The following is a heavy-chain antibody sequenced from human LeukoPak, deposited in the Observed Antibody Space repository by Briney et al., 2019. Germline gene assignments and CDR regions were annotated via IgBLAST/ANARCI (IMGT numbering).Heavy chain of an antibody. J-gene: IGHJ4*02. Sequence: GGSLRLSCTASGFTFRDFFMTWIRQTPGKGLEWVSYIGSGDNTIYYADSVKGRFTISRDNARNSVFLHMNSLRGEDTAVYYCARGVPSGVDYFDYWGQGTLVTVSS. V-gene: IGHV3-11*01. CDR3: ARGVPSGVDYFDY. CDR1: GFTFRDFF. D-gene: IGHD6-19*01. CDR2: IGSGDNTI.